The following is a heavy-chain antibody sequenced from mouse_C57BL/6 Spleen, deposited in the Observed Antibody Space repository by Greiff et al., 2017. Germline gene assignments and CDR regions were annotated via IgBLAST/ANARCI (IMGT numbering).Heavy chain of an antibody. J-gene: IGHJ2*01. CDR2: IYPGSGST. D-gene: IGHD1-2*01. CDR1: GYTFTSYW. CDR3: ATEDYCGQYWGY. Sequence: QVQLKQPGAELVKPGASVKMSCKASGYTFTSYWITWVKQRPGQGLEWIGDIYPGSGSTNYNEKFKSKATLTVDTSSSTAYMQLSSLTSEDSAVYYCATEDYCGQYWGYWGQGTTLTVSS. V-gene: IGHV1-55*01.